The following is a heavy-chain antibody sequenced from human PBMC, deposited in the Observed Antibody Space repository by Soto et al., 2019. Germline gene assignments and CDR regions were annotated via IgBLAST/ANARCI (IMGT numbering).Heavy chain of an antibody. CDR3: AHRPFNSAWHDAYDI. CDR1: GFSLSARGEG. Sequence: SGPTLVNPTETLTLTCTFSGFSLSARGEGMGWIRQPPGKALEWLAIIYWDDDERYSPSLRTTFTITKDTSKNQVVLTMTNMDPVDTATYFCAHRPFNSAWHDAYDIWGPGTMVTVSS. J-gene: IGHJ3*02. D-gene: IGHD5-18*01. V-gene: IGHV2-5*02. CDR2: IYWDDDE.